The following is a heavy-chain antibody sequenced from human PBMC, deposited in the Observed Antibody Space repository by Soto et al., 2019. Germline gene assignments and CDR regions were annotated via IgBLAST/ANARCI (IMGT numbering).Heavy chain of an antibody. V-gene: IGHV3-15*07. Sequence: GGSLRLSCAASGFTFSSAWFNWVRQAPGKGLEWVGRTKSQNDGGTTDYAAPVRDRFTISKDDSINTLYLQMNSLQTEDTGVYFCTADLPAFIPQVDSWGQGT. CDR1: GFTFSSAW. CDR3: TADLPAFIPQVDS. CDR2: TKSQNDGGTT. D-gene: IGHD3-3*02. J-gene: IGHJ4*02.